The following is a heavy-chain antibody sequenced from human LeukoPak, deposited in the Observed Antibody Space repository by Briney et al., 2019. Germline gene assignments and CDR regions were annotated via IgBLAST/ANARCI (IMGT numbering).Heavy chain of an antibody. Sequence: GGSLRLSCAASGFMFSGYWMSWVRQAPGKGLEWVANINQDGSEKYYVDSVKGRFTTSRDNAKNSLFFEMNSLRVEDTSVYHCARDFRNSGWGSDYWGQGTLVTVSS. J-gene: IGHJ4*02. V-gene: IGHV3-7*04. CDR2: INQDGSEK. CDR3: ARDFRNSGWGSDY. CDR1: GFMFSGYW. D-gene: IGHD6-19*01.